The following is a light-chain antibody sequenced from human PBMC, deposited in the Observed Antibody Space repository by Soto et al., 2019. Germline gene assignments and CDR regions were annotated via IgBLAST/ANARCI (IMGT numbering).Light chain of an antibody. V-gene: IGKV3D-20*01. CDR2: DAS. Sequence: EIVLTQSPATLLLSREERATLSCGASQSVSSSYLAWYQQKPGLAPRLLIYDASSRATGIPDRFSGSGSGTDFTLTISRLEPEDFAVYYCQQYGSSPPMYTFGQGTKLEIK. CDR3: QQYGSSPPMYT. CDR1: QSVSSSY. J-gene: IGKJ2*01.